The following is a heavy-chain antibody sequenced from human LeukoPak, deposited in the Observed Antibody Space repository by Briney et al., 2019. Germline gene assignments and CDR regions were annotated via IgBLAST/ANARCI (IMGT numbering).Heavy chain of an antibody. V-gene: IGHV3-11*04. Sequence: GGSLRLSCAASGFTFSDYYMSWIRQAPGKGLEWLSYISSSSSTIYYADSVKGRFTISRDNAKNSLYLQMNSLRAEDTAVYYCARDTESIAAAGTFDYWGQGTLVTVSS. J-gene: IGHJ4*02. CDR1: GFTFSDYY. CDR2: ISSSSSTI. CDR3: ARDTESIAAAGTFDY. D-gene: IGHD6-13*01.